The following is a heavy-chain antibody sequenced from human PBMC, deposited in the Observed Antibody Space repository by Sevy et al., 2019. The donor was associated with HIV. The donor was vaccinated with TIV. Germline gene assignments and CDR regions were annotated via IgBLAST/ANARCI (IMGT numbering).Heavy chain of an antibody. V-gene: IGHV3-23*01. CDR3: AKDTTVVTRFGYMDV. CDR2: ISGSGGST. D-gene: IGHD3-10*02. J-gene: IGHJ6*03. Sequence: GGYLRLSCAASGVTFSSYAMSWVRQAPGKGLEWVSAISGSGGSTYYADSVKGRFTISRDNSKNTLYLQMSSLRAEDTAVYYCAKDTTVVTRFGYMDVWGKGTTVTVSS. CDR1: GVTFSSYA.